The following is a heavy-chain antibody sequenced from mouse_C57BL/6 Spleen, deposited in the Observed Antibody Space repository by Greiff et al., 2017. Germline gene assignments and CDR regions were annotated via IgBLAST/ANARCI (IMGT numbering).Heavy chain of an antibody. CDR2: SRNKANDYTT. CDR1: GFTFRDFY. Sequence: EVQLVASGGGLVQSGRSLRLSCATSGFTFRDFYMEWVRQAPGKGLEWIAASRNKANDYTTEYSASVKGRFIVSRDTSQSILYLQMNALRAEDTAIYYCARDGNGMDYWGQGTSVTVSS. V-gene: IGHV7-1*01. J-gene: IGHJ4*01. CDR3: ARDGNGMDY.